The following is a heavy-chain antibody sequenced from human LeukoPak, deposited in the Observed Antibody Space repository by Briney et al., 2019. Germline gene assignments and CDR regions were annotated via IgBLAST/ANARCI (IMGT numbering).Heavy chain of an antibody. V-gene: IGHV3-7*01. D-gene: IGHD6-13*01. CDR1: GFSFTSYW. CDR2: INRDGSEK. Sequence: AGSLTLSCAASGFSFTSYWMSWVRLAPGQGLEWVANINRDGSEKYYVDSVKGRFTISRDSGKNSLYLQMNSLRAEDTAVYFCARDGSNPYFDYWGQGSLVTVSS. J-gene: IGHJ4*02. CDR3: ARDGSNPYFDY.